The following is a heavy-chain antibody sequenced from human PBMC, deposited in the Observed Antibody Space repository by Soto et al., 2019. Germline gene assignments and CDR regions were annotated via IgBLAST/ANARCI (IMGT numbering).Heavy chain of an antibody. J-gene: IGHJ4*02. Sequence: ASVKVSCKASGYTLTSYAISGVRQAPGQGLEGMGWINVYNGNTKYVQKFHGRATMTTYTSTRTLYMEPRRLPSDDTAGHYCRSDGLGVTTGTSGYWGQGTMVTVSS. D-gene: IGHD4-4*01. V-gene: IGHV1-18*01. CDR1: GYTLTSYA. CDR2: INVYNGNT. CDR3: RSDGLGVTTGTSGY.